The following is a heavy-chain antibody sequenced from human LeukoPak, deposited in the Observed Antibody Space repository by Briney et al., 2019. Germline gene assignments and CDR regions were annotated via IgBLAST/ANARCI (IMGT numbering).Heavy chain of an antibody. J-gene: IGHJ3*01. CDR1: GYTFTSYC. V-gene: IGHV1-2*02. D-gene: IGHD2-15*01. CDR3: ATDIGAFDV. Sequence: ASVKVSCKASGYTFTSYCINWVRQAPGQGLEWLGWLNPNSGGTNYARKFQGRVTMTWDTSISTAHMELSRLRSDDTAVYYCATDIGAFDVWGQGTMVIVSS. CDR2: LNPNSGGT.